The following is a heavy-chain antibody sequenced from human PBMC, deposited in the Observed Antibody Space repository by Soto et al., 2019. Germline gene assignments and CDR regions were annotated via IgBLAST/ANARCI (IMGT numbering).Heavy chain of an antibody. CDR2: IYYSGST. V-gene: IGHV4-39*01. D-gene: IGHD1-20*01. CDR3: ARRRRYYFDY. J-gene: IGHJ4*02. Sequence: SETLSLTCTVSGGSISSSSYYWGWIRQPPGKGLEWIGSIYYSGSTYYNPSLKSRVTISVDTSKNQFSLKLSSVTAADTAVYYCARRRRYYFDYWGQGTLVTVSS. CDR1: GGSISSSSYY.